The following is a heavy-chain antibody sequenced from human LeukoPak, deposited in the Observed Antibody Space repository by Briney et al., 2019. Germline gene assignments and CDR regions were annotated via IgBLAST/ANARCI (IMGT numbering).Heavy chain of an antibody. CDR3: ARVSTEGQRRRPYSILYGMDV. CDR2: INPNSGGT. J-gene: IGHJ6*02. D-gene: IGHD2-21*01. Sequence: ASVKVSCKASGYTFTGYYMHWVRQAPGQGLEWMGRINPNSGGTNYAQKFQGRVTMTTDTSTSTAYMELRSLRSDDMAVYYCARVSTEGQRRRPYSILYGMDVWGQGTTVTVSS. CDR1: GYTFTGYY. V-gene: IGHV1-2*06.